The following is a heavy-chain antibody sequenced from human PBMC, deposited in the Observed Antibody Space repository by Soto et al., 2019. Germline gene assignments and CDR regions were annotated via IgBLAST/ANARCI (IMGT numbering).Heavy chain of an antibody. CDR2: IYYSGST. CDR1: GVSIRSYY. Sequence: TSETLSLTCTGSGVSIRSYYWGWIRQPPGKGLGVIGGIYYSGSTNSTPSLKRRVTISVDTSKNQFSLKLRSVTAADTAVYYCARGTVAGTSDYWGQGTLVTVSS. V-gene: IGHV4-59*01. J-gene: IGHJ4*02. CDR3: ARGTVAGTSDY. D-gene: IGHD6-19*01.